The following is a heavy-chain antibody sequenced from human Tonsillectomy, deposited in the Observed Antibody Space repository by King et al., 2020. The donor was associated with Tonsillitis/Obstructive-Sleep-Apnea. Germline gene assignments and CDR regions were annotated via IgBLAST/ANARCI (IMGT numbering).Heavy chain of an antibody. J-gene: IGHJ6*02. CDR3: ARKPDYYYYGMDV. CDR2: INHSGST. Sequence: VQLQQWGAGLLKPSETLSLNCAVYGGSFSGYYWNWIRQPPGKGLEWIGEINHSGSTNYKPSLKSRVTISVDTSKNQFSLKLSSVTAADTAVYYCARKPDYYYYGMDVWGQGTTVTVSS. V-gene: IGHV4-34*01. CDR1: GGSFSGYY.